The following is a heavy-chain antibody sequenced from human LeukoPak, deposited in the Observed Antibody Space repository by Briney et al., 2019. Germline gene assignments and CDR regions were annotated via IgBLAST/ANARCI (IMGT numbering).Heavy chain of an antibody. CDR2: INQRGST. J-gene: IGHJ4*02. CDR3: ARGSIYYGDSSVYFDY. D-gene: IGHD3-22*01. V-gene: IGHV4-34*01. CDR1: SGSFSGYF. Sequence: NASETLSLTCAVYSGSFSGYFWTYVRQPPGMGLEWIGEINQRGSTNDNPSLKSRVTMSVDTSKNQFSLRLSSVTAADTAVYYCARGSIYYGDSSVYFDYWAQGTLVTVSS.